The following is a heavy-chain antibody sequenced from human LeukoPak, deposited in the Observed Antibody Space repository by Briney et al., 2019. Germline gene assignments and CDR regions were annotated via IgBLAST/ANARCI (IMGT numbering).Heavy chain of an antibody. Sequence: GGSLRLSCAAPGFTFSGSAMHWVRQASGKGLEWVGRIRSKANSYATAYAASVKGRFTISRDDSKNTAYLQMNSLKTEDTAVYYCTSDNFDYYDSSGYYYWGQGTLVTVSS. CDR3: TSDNFDYYDSSGYYY. CDR1: GFTFSGSA. D-gene: IGHD3-22*01. J-gene: IGHJ4*02. V-gene: IGHV3-73*01. CDR2: IRSKANSYAT.